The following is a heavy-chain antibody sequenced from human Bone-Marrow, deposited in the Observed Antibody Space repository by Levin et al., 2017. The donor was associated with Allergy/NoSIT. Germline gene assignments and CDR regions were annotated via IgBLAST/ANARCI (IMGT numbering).Heavy chain of an antibody. CDR3: AQSTSSGEWFDF. CDR1: GFSLTPSGVG. CDR2: IFWNDDN. D-gene: IGHD1-26*01. J-gene: IGHJ4*02. Sequence: SGPTLVKPTETLTLTCTFSGFSLTPSGVGVAWIRQPPGKALEWLALIFWNDDNRYRPSLNSRLTITKDTSKNQVVLKMTNMDSVDTATYYCAQSTSSGEWFDFWGQGTLVTVSS. V-gene: IGHV2-5*01.